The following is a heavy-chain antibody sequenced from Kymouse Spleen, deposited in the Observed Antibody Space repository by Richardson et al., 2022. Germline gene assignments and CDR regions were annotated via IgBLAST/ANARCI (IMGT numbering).Heavy chain of an antibody. CDR3: AKDLPNSSSYYYGMDV. CDR2: ISWNSGSI. CDR1: GFTFDDYA. J-gene: IGHJ6*02. Sequence: EVQLVESGGGLVQPGRSLRLSCAASGFTFDDYAMHWVRQAPGKGLEWVSGISWNSGSIGYADSVKGRFTISRDNAKNSLYLQMNSLRAEDTALYYCAKDLPNSSSYYYGMDVWGQGTTVTVSS. V-gene: IGHV3-9*01. D-gene: IGHD6-6*01.